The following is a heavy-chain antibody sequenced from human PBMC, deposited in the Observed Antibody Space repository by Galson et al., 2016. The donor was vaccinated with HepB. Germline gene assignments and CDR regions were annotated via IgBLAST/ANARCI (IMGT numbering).Heavy chain of an antibody. D-gene: IGHD5-18*01. CDR3: ARSSYGWE. CDR2: ISNSDNTI. V-gene: IGHV3-11*01. Sequence: SLRLSCAASGFTFSDYYMSWIRQAPGKGLEWVSYISNSDNTIYYADSVKGRFTVSRDNAKESLYLQMNTLRVEDTAVYYCARSSYGWEWGQGTLVTVSS. J-gene: IGHJ4*02. CDR1: GFTFSDYY.